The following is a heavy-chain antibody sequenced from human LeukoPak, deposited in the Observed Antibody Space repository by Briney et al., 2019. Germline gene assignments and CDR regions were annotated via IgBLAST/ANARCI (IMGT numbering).Heavy chain of an antibody. Sequence: SETLSLTCAVSGGSISSGGYSWSWIRQPPGKGLEWIGYIYHTGSTYYNPSLKSRVTISVDTSKNQFSLRLSSVTAADTAVYYCARLQYCSGTSCYWFDPWGQGTLVTVSS. J-gene: IGHJ5*02. CDR2: IYHTGST. CDR1: GGSISSGGYS. V-gene: IGHV4-30-2*01. CDR3: ARLQYCSGTSCYWFDP. D-gene: IGHD2-2*01.